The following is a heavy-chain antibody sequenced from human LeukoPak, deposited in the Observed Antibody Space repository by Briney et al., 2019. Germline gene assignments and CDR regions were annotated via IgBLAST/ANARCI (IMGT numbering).Heavy chain of an antibody. CDR1: GGTFSSYA. V-gene: IGHV1-69*13. CDR2: IIPIFGTA. D-gene: IGHD2-15*01. J-gene: IGHJ3*02. Sequence: ASVKVSCKASGGTFSSYAISWVRQAPGQGLEWMGGIIPIFGTANYAQKFQGRVTITADESTSTAYMELSSLRSEDTAVYYCAVSDCSGGSCYSLLNAFDIWGQGTMVTVPS. CDR3: AVSDCSGGSCYSLLNAFDI.